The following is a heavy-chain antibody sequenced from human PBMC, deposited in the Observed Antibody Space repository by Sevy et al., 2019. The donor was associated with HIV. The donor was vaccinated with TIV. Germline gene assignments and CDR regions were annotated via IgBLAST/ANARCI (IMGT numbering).Heavy chain of an antibody. Sequence: SETLSLTCAVSGGSVSSGGYSWSWIRQPPGKGLEWIGYSYHDGSSYYNPSLRSRVTISLDKSKNQFSLELNSVIAADTAVYYCARLANRDNWLDPWGQGTLVTVSS. J-gene: IGHJ5*02. CDR3: ARLANRDNWLDP. CDR1: GGSVSSGGYS. CDR2: SYHDGSS. V-gene: IGHV4-30-2*01.